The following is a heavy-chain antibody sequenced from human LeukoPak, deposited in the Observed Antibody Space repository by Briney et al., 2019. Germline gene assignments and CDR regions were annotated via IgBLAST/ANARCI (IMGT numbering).Heavy chain of an antibody. Sequence: GESLKISCKGSGYSFTSYWISWVRQMPGKGLEWMGRIDPSDSYTNYSPSFQGHVTISADKSISTAYLQWSSLKASDTAMYYCARLCEYSAYDLTWDDTWGQGTLVTVSS. CDR2: IDPSDSYT. V-gene: IGHV5-10-1*01. CDR1: GYSFTSYW. D-gene: IGHD5-12*01. J-gene: IGHJ5*02. CDR3: ARLCEYSAYDLTWDDT.